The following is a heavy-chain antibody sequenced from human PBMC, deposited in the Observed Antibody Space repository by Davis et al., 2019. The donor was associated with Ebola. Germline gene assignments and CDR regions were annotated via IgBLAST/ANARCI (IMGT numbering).Heavy chain of an antibody. V-gene: IGHV4-34*01. D-gene: IGHD6-19*01. J-gene: IGHJ4*02. CDR2: INHSGST. Sequence: PSETLSLTCAVYGGSFSGYYWSWIRQPPGKGLEWIGEINHSGSTNYNPSLKSRVTISVDTSKNQFSLKLSSVTAADTAVYYCARVVQQWSTGGYYFDYWGQGTLVTVSS. CDR3: ARVVQQWSTGGYYFDY. CDR1: GGSFSGYY.